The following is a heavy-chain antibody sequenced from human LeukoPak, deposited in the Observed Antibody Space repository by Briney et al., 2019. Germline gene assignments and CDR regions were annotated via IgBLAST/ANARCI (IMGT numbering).Heavy chain of an antibody. V-gene: IGHV3-7*02. Sequence: PGGSLRLSCTASGFTFSSYWMTWVRQAPGQGLEWVANINPDGSEKDYVDSVKGRFNISRDNGRNSLDLQMSNLRVEDTAVYYCARGHHYSIYWGLGALVTVSS. CDR1: GFTFSSYW. J-gene: IGHJ4*02. CDR3: ARGHHYSIY. CDR2: INPDGSEK.